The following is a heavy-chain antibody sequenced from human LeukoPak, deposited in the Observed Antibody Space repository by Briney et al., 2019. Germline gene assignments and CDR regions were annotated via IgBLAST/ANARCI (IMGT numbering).Heavy chain of an antibody. CDR3: ASVDYYDSSGYYYPGSFDY. J-gene: IGHJ4*02. Sequence: SETLSLTCTVSGGSTSSYYWSWVRQPPGKGLEWIGEIYHSGSTNYNPSLKSRVTISVDKSKNQFSLKLSSVTAADTAVYYCASVDYYDSSGYYYPGSFDYWGQGTLVTVSS. D-gene: IGHD3-22*01. CDR1: GGSTSSYY. CDR2: IYHSGST. V-gene: IGHV4-4*02.